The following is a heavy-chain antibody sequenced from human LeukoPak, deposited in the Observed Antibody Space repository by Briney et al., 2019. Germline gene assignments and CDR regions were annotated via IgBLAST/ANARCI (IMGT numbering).Heavy chain of an antibody. CDR1: GFTFSSFA. CDR2: ISSNGGST. Sequence: PGGSLRLSCAASGFTFSSFAMHWVRQAPGKALEYVSAISSNGGSTYYANSVKGRFTVSRDNSKNTLYLQMGSLRAEDMAVYYCARAVPPTLDPWGQGTLVTVSS. D-gene: IGHD1-14*01. CDR3: ARAVPPTLDP. V-gene: IGHV3-64*01. J-gene: IGHJ5*02.